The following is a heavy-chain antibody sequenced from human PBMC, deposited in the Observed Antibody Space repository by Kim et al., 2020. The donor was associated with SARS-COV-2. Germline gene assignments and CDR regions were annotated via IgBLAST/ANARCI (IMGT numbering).Heavy chain of an antibody. D-gene: IGHD2-21*02. V-gene: IGHV2-5*01. CDR3: AHNLPPLVYCSSACYCNVSGMEV. CDR1: GFSLATSGVG. Sequence: SGPTLVNPTQTLTLTCTFSGFSLATSGVGVGWIRQPPGKALEWLALIYWNDDNRYSASLKSRLTISKDTSRNQVVLKMTNMDPLDTGTYYCAHNLPPLVYCSSACYCNVSGMEVWGRGTTVTVSS. CDR2: IYWNDDN. J-gene: IGHJ6*02.